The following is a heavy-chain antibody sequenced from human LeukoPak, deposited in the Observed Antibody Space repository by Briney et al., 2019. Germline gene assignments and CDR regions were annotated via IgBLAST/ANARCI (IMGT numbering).Heavy chain of an antibody. Sequence: SETLSLTCAVYGGSFSGYYWSWIRQPRGRGLGWNGEINHSGSTNYNPSLKSRATLSVATSKNQSSLKLSSLTAADTAVYYCARGSGTMVRGVTESNWFDPWGQGTLVTVSS. CDR3: ARGSGTMVRGVTESNWFDP. CDR2: INHSGST. D-gene: IGHD3-10*01. J-gene: IGHJ5*02. CDR1: GGSFSGYY. V-gene: IGHV4-34*01.